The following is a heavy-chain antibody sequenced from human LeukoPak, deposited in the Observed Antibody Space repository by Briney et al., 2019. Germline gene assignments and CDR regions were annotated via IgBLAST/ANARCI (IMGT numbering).Heavy chain of an antibody. CDR1: GGSFSGYY. Sequence: ETLSLTCAVYGGSFSGYYWSWIRQPPGKGLEWVSAISGSGGSTYYADSVKGRFTISRDNSKNTLYLQMNSLRAEDTAVYYCAKDIGLEPYYFDYWGQGTLVTVSS. J-gene: IGHJ4*02. D-gene: IGHD1-1*01. CDR2: ISGSGGST. CDR3: AKDIGLEPYYFDY. V-gene: IGHV3-23*01.